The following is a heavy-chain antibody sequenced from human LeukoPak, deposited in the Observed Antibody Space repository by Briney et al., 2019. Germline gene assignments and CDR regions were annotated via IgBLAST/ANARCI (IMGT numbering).Heavy chain of an antibody. CDR3: AQGGGNPMYGHYPHY. Sequence: GGSLRLSCAASGFTFSSYAMRLGRQAPGKGLGWVAAISGSGGSTYYADSVKGRFTISRGNSKNTLYLQKNPLRAEATPVDHRAQGGGNPMYGHYPHYWGQGTLVRVPS. J-gene: IGHJ4*02. V-gene: IGHV3-23*01. CDR2: ISGSGGST. D-gene: IGHD4-17*01. CDR1: GFTFSSYA.